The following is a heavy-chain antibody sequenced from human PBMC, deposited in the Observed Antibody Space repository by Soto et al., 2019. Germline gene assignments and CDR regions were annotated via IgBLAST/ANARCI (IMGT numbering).Heavy chain of an antibody. D-gene: IGHD1-26*01. CDR2: IKSDGSST. CDR3: ARDRTLWDHYYGIDV. Sequence: GGSLRLSCAASGFFFSSYWMHWVRQAPGKGLLWVSRIKSDGSSTSYADSVKGRFTISRDNAKNTLYLQMNSLRAEDTAVYYCARDRTLWDHYYGIDVWGQGTTVTVSS. CDR1: GFFFSSYW. J-gene: IGHJ6*02. V-gene: IGHV3-74*01.